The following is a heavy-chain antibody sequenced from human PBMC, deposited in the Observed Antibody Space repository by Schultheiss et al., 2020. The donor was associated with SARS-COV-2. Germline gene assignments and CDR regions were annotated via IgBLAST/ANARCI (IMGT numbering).Heavy chain of an antibody. CDR1: GFSLSTSGVG. CDR3: ARIRLYYDFWTGGNWFDP. J-gene: IGHJ5*02. CDR2: IYWNDDK. V-gene: IGHV2-5*01. D-gene: IGHD3-3*01. Sequence: SGPTLVKPTQTLTLTCTFSGFSLSTSGVGVGWIRQPPGKALEWLALIYWNDDKRYSPSLKSRLTITKDTSKNQVVLTMTNMDPVDTATYYCARIRLYYDFWTGGNWFDPWGQGTLVTVSS.